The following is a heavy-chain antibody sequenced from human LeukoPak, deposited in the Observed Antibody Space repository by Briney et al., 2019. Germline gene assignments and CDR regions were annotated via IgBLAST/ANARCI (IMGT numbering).Heavy chain of an antibody. CDR2: IIPIFGTA. J-gene: IGHJ4*02. D-gene: IGHD5-18*01. Sequence: SAKVSCKASGGTFSSYAISWVRQAPGQGLEWMGRIIPIFGTANYVQKFQGRVTITTDESTSTAYIELSSLRSEDTAVYYCARDRGYSYGYYFDYWGQGTLVTVSS. CDR1: GGTFSSYA. CDR3: ARDRGYSYGYYFDY. V-gene: IGHV1-69*05.